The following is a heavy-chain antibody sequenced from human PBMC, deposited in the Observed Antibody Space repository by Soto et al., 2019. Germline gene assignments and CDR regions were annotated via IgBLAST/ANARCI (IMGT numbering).Heavy chain of an antibody. CDR2: INAGNGNT. Sequence: QVQLVQSGAEEKKPGASVKVSCKASGYTFTSYAMHWVRQAPGHRLEWMGWINAGNGNTKYSQKFQGRVTITRDTSASTAYMELSSLSSEDTAVYYCARSIVVVTALDYWGQGTLVTVSS. CDR1: GYTFTSYA. J-gene: IGHJ4*02. CDR3: ARSIVVVTALDY. V-gene: IGHV1-3*05. D-gene: IGHD2-21*02.